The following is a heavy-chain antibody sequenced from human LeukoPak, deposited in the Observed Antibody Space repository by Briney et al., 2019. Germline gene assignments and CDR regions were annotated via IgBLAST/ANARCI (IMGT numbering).Heavy chain of an antibody. Sequence: PSETLSLTCTVSGGSISSGDYYWSWIRQPPGKGLEWIGYIYYSGSTYYNPSLKSRVTISVDTSKNQFSLKLSSVTAADTAVYYCTRAYLGSSGYPFDPWGQGTLVTVSS. CDR2: IYYSGST. D-gene: IGHD3-22*01. V-gene: IGHV4-30-4*01. CDR1: GGSISSGDYY. J-gene: IGHJ5*02. CDR3: TRAYLGSSGYPFDP.